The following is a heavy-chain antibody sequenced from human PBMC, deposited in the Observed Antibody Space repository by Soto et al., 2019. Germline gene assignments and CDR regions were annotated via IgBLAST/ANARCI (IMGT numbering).Heavy chain of an antibody. J-gene: IGHJ4*02. D-gene: IGHD5-18*01. Sequence: QVQLVQSGAEVKKPGSSVKVSCNASGGTFSSYAISWVRQAPGQGLEWMGGIIPIFGTANYAQKFQGRVTITADESTSTAYMELSILRSEDTAVYYCAREVQLWLGRVAYYFDSWGQGTLVTVSS. CDR2: IIPIFGTA. CDR1: GGTFSSYA. V-gene: IGHV1-69*01. CDR3: AREVQLWLGRVAYYFDS.